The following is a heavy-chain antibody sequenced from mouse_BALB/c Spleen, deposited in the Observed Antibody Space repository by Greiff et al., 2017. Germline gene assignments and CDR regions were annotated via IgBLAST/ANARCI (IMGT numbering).Heavy chain of an antibody. J-gene: IGHJ2*01. CDR1: GFTFSSFG. D-gene: IGHD2-3*01. Sequence: EVKLVESGGGLVQPGGSRKLSCAASGFTFSSFGMHWVRQAPEKGLEWVAYISSGSSTIYYADTVKGRFTISRDNPKNTLFLQMTSLRSEDTAMYYCARKAEMYDGYYYFDYWGQGTTLTVSS. CDR3: ARKAEMYDGYYYFDY. V-gene: IGHV5-17*02. CDR2: ISSGSSTI.